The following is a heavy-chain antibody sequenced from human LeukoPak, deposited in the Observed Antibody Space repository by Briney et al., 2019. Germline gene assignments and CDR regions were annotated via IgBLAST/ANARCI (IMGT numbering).Heavy chain of an antibody. CDR3: ARLGYCSGGSCYSKTKVYYYYYYMDV. V-gene: IGHV3-23*01. J-gene: IGHJ6*03. Sequence: GGSLRLSCAASGFTFSSYGMSWVRQAPGKGLEWVSAISGSGGSTSYADSVKGRFTISRDNSKNTLYLQMNRLRAEDTAVYYCARLGYCSGGSCYSKTKVYYYYYYMDVWGKGTTVTISS. D-gene: IGHD2-15*01. CDR2: ISGSGGST. CDR1: GFTFSSYG.